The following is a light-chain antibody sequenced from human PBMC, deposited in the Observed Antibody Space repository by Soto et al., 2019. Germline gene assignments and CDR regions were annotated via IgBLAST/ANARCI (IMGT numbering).Light chain of an antibody. J-gene: IGLJ1*01. CDR1: SSDVGGYNY. V-gene: IGLV2-14*01. CDR3: SSYTSSSTYV. Sequence: QSALAQPASVSGSPGQSITISCTGTSSDVGGYNYVSWYQQRPGKAPKLMIYDASDRPSGVSNRFSGSKSGNTASLTISGLQVEDEADYYCSSYTSSSTYVFGTGTKVTVL. CDR2: DAS.